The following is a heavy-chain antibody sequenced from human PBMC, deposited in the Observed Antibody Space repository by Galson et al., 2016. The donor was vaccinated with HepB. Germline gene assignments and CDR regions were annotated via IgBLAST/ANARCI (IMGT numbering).Heavy chain of an antibody. CDR1: GFSFSRLS. CDR2: ISSGSSPL. D-gene: IGHD4-17*01. V-gene: IGHV3-21*06. CDR3: ARDRSTVTYLDY. J-gene: IGHJ4*02. Sequence: SLRLSCATSGFSFSRLSMFWVRQAPGKGLEWVASISSGSSPLFYGDSMKGRVIISRDDAKNSLFLQMNSLRAEDTAVYYCARDRSTVTYLDYWGQGTLVSVSS.